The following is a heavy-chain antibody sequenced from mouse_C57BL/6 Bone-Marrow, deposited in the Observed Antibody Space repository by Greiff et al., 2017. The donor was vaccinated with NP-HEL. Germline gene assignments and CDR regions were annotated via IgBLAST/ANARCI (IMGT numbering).Heavy chain of an antibody. V-gene: IGHV1-82*01. CDR1: GYAFSSSW. Sequence: QVQLQQSGPELVKPGASVKISCKASGYAFSSSWMNWVKQRPGKGLEWIGRIYPGDGDTNYNGKFKGKATLTADKSSSTAYMQLSSLTSEDSAVYFWARGLRGAMDYWGQGTSVTVSS. J-gene: IGHJ4*01. CDR2: IYPGDGDT. D-gene: IGHD2-4*01. CDR3: ARGLRGAMDY.